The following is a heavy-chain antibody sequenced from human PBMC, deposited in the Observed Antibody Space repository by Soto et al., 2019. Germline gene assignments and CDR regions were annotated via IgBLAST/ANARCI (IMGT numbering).Heavy chain of an antibody. J-gene: IGHJ4*02. CDR3: AKLGSGYYTGLYFDY. CDR2: MKKDGSEK. Sequence: EVQLVESGGALVQRGGSLRLSCAASRFTFGDYGMSWVRQAPGKGLEWVAHMKKDGSEKYYVDSVKGRFTVSRDNAKNSVDLQMDSLRAEDTAVYYCAKLGSGYYTGLYFDYWGQGTLVTVSS. CDR1: RFTFGDYG. V-gene: IGHV3-7*03. D-gene: IGHD3-3*01.